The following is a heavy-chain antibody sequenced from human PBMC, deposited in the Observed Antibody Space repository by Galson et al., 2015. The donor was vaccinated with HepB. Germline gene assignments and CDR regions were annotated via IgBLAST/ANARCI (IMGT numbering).Heavy chain of an antibody. D-gene: IGHD1-26*01. Sequence: SLRLSCAASGFTFSDFWMRWVRQAPGKGLVWVSRIKKDGSTTWYADSVKGRFTISRDNARNTLYLQMDNLRAEDTAVYYCSKEAWEAGARYSESWGQGALVTVSS. J-gene: IGHJ4*02. CDR3: SKEAWEAGARYSES. CDR1: GFTFSDFW. CDR2: IKKDGSTT. V-gene: IGHV3-74*01.